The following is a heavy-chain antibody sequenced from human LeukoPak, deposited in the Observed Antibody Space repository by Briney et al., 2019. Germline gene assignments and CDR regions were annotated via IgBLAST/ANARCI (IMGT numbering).Heavy chain of an antibody. J-gene: IGHJ4*02. CDR3: ARARQLLPFDY. Sequence: SETLSLTCTVQGGPFRGFSWNWIRQSPGQGLQWIGEINTSGSATYNPSLESRVTLSIDTSKSQFSLRLTSVTAADRGLYFCARARQLLPFDYWGQGTLVTVSS. CDR2: INTSGSA. V-gene: IGHV4-34*01. CDR1: GGPFRGFS. D-gene: IGHD1-1*01.